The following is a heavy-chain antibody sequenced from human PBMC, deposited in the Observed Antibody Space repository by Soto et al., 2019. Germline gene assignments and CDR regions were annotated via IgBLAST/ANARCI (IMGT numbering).Heavy chain of an antibody. CDR1: GFTFSDYY. J-gene: IGHJ3*02. V-gene: IGHV3-11*01. CDR3: ARDRHEQEPADAFDI. Sequence: QVQLVESGGGLVKPGGALRLSCAASGFTFSDYYMSWIRQAPGKGLEWVSYISSSGSTIYYADSVKGRFTISRDNAKNALYLQMNSLRAEDTAVYYCARDRHEQEPADAFDIWGQGTMVTVSS. CDR2: ISSSGSTI. D-gene: IGHD2-2*01.